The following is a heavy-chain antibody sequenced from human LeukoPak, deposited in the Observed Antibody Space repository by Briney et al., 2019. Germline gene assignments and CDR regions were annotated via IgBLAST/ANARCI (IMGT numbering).Heavy chain of an antibody. CDR3: TSWGDTTAEYFQR. CDR2: ISWNSGSI. J-gene: IGHJ1*01. Sequence: GGSLRLSCAASGFTFDDYAMHWVRQAPGKGLEWVSGISWNSGSIGYADSVKGRFTISRDNAQNSMYLQMNSLRVGDTAVYYCTSWGDTTAEYFQRWGQGTLVTVSS. CDR1: GFTFDDYA. D-gene: IGHD2-21*02. V-gene: IGHV3-9*01.